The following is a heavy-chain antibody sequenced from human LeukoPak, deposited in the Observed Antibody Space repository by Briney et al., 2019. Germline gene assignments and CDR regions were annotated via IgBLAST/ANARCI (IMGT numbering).Heavy chain of an antibody. CDR1: GFTFSDYC. CDR3: ARDISYCGGDCAPYYFDY. Sequence: GGSLRLSCAASGFTFSDYCTSWIRQAPGKGLEWVSYISGTSTYTNYADSVKGRFTISRDNAKNSLYLQMNSLRAEDTAVYYCARDISYCGGDCAPYYFDYWGQGTLVTVSS. CDR2: ISGTSTYT. V-gene: IGHV3-11*05. D-gene: IGHD2-21*02. J-gene: IGHJ4*02.